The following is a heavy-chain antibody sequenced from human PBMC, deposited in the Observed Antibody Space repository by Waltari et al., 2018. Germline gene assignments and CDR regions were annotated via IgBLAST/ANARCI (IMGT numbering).Heavy chain of an antibody. CDR3: ARVGEGWRDAFDI. V-gene: IGHV4-59*01. Sequence: QVQLQESGPGLVKPSETLSLTCSVSGDSITDSWWSWIRQPPGKGLEYIGYIFYSGRINYDPSLRSRVTISLDTSKNQFSLKLTSVIAADTAVYYCARVGEGWRDAFDIWGQGTMVTVSS. CDR2: IFYSGRI. D-gene: IGHD3-3*01. J-gene: IGHJ3*02. CDR1: GDSITDSW.